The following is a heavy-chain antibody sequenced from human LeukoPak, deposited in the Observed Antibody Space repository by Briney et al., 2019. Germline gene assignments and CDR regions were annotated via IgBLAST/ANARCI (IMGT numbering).Heavy chain of an antibody. CDR3: ANSGRYDYFDY. CDR2: IYYSGST. Sequence: PSETLSLTCTVSGGSISSSSYYWGWIRQPPGKGLEWIGSIYYSGSTYYNPSLKSRVTISVDTSKNQFSLKLSSVTAADTAVYYCANSGRYDYFDYWGQGTLVTVSS. CDR1: GGSISSSSYY. J-gene: IGHJ4*02. D-gene: IGHD1-26*01. V-gene: IGHV4-39*01.